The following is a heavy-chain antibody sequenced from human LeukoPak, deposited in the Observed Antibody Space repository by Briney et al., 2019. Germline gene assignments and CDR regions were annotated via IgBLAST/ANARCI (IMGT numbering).Heavy chain of an antibody. V-gene: IGHV4-34*01. Sequence: SETLSLTCVVYGGSFRAYYWSWIRQPPGKGLEWIGEINHSGSTNYNPSLKSRVTISVDTSKNQFSLKLSSVTAADTAVYYCARVGAYGDYLGYWGQGTLVTVSS. CDR2: INHSGST. CDR1: GGSFRAYY. J-gene: IGHJ4*02. D-gene: IGHD4-17*01. CDR3: ARVGAYGDYLGY.